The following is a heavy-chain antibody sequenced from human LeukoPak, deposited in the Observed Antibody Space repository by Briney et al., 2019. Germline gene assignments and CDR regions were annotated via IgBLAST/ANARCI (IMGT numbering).Heavy chain of an antibody. Sequence: PSETLSLTCTVSGGSISSYYWSWIRQPPGQGLEWIGYIYYSGSTNYNPSLKSRVTISVDTSKNQFSLKLSSVTAAAAAVYYCARDFYGGWYDYWYFDLWGRGTLVTVSS. D-gene: IGHD6-19*01. J-gene: IGHJ2*01. V-gene: IGHV4-59*01. CDR2: IYYSGST. CDR1: GGSISSYY. CDR3: ARDFYGGWYDYWYFDL.